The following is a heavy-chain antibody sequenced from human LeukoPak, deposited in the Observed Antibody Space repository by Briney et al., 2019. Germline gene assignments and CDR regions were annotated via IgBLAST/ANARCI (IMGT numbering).Heavy chain of an antibody. J-gene: IGHJ4*02. D-gene: IGHD3-3*01. CDR2: IYYSGST. CDR1: GGSIGSGGYY. V-gene: IGHV4-31*03. CDR3: SQLRAGGSGYPEL. Sequence: SETLSLTCTVSGGSIGSGGYYWSWIRQHPGKGLEWIGYIYYSGSTYYNPSLKSRVTISVDTSKHQFSLKRSSVTAADTAVYYRSQLRAGGSGYPELWGQGTLDHVPS.